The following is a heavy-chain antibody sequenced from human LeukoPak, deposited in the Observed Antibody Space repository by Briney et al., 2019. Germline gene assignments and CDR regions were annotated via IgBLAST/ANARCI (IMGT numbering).Heavy chain of an antibody. CDR1: GFTFSSYS. Sequence: GGSLSLSCAASGFTFSSYSMNWVRQAPGKGLEWVSSISSSSSYIYYADSVKGRFTISRDNSKNTLYLQMNSLRAEDTAVYYCAKARSSWQYYFDYWGQGTLVTVSS. CDR3: AKARSSWQYYFDY. J-gene: IGHJ4*02. CDR2: ISSSSSYI. D-gene: IGHD6-13*01. V-gene: IGHV3-21*04.